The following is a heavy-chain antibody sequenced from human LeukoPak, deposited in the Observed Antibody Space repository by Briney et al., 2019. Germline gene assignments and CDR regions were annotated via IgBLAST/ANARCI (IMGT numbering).Heavy chain of an antibody. V-gene: IGHV4-59*01. D-gene: IGHD6-19*01. Sequence: SETLSLTCTVSGGSLSSYYWSWIRQPPGKGLEWIGYIYYSGSTNYNPSLQSRVTISVDTSKNQFSLKLSSVTAADTAVYYCARGAGYSSGWYDFDYWGQGTLVTVSS. CDR2: IYYSGST. CDR3: ARGAGYSSGWYDFDY. CDR1: GGSLSSYY. J-gene: IGHJ4*02.